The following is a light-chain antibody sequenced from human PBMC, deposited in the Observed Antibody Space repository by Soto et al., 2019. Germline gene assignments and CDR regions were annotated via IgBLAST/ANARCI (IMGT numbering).Light chain of an antibody. CDR1: QSVSSN. J-gene: IGKJ1*01. CDR3: QQYGSSPTT. CDR2: GAS. Sequence: EIVMTQSPATLSVSPGERATLFCRASQSVSSNLAWYQQKPGQAPRLLIYGASGRATGIPDRFSGSGSRTDFTLTISRLEPEDFAVYYCQQYGSSPTTFGQGTKVDIK. V-gene: IGKV3-20*01.